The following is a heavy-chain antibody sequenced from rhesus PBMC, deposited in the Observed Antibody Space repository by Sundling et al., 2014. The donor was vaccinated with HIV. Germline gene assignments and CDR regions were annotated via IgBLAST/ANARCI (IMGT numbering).Heavy chain of an antibody. J-gene: IGHJ4*01. V-gene: IGHV3-13*01. CDR2: IRNKPHNYTT. D-gene: IGHD2-33*01. CDR3: SLLVHCSDSACSSLVDY. Sequence: EVQLVESGGGLVQPGGSLRLSCIASGFSFSNYYMHWVRQAQGKGLEWVALIRNKPHNYTTEYAATVKGRFTISRDDSSNTVYLQMSSLKTEDTAVYYCSLLVHCSDSACSSLVDYWGQGVLVTVSS. CDR1: GFSFSNYY.